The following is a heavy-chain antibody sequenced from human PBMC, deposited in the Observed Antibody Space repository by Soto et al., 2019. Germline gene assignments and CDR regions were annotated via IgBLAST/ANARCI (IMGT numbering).Heavy chain of an antibody. Sequence: PSETMSLTCPVSGGSISSYCWSWIRQPPGKGLEWIGYIYYSGSTNYNPSLKSRVTISVDTSKNQFSLKLSSVTAADTAVYYCARARPGSRSNYWFDPWGQGTLVTVSS. CDR2: IYYSGST. D-gene: IGHD4-4*01. CDR1: GGSISSYC. J-gene: IGHJ5*02. V-gene: IGHV4-59*01. CDR3: ARARPGSRSNYWFDP.